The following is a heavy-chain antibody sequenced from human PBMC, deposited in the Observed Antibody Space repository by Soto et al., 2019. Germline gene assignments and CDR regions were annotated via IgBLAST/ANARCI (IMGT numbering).Heavy chain of an antibody. D-gene: IGHD3-3*01. CDR1: GFSFSDYY. CDR3: ARDDRSFWTGYYRRYDYYGMDV. V-gene: IGHV3-11*01. J-gene: IGHJ6*02. CDR2: TGRSLYPI. Sequence: HVQLVESGGGLVEPGGSLRLSCAASGFSFSDYYVNWIRQAPGKGLEWISYTGRSLYPIYYADSVKGRFSISRDGAKNSVFLQMNSLRVEDTAVYYCARDDRSFWTGYYRRYDYYGMDVWGRGTTVIVSS.